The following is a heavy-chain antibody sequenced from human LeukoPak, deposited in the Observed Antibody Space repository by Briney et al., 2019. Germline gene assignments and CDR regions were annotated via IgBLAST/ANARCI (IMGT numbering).Heavy chain of an antibody. CDR2: ISYTGST. J-gene: IGHJ4*02. CDR3: ARQDGSYYAPLRY. Sequence: SETLSLTCTVSGGSNSSSTYYWGWIRQPPGKGLEWLGSISYTGSTYYNPSLKSRVTISVDTSKNQFSLKLTSVTAADTAVYYCARQDGSYYAPLRYWGQGSLVTVSS. CDR1: GGSNSSSTYY. V-gene: IGHV4-39*01. D-gene: IGHD1-26*01.